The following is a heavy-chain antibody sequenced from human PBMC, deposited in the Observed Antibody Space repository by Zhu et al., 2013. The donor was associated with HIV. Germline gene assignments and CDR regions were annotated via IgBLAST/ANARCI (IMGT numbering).Heavy chain of an antibody. CDR2: ISAYNGNT. CDR3: ARDRNPWIYYYDSSGYYDDAFDI. D-gene: IGHD3-22*01. V-gene: IGHV1-18*01. Sequence: QVQLVQSGAEVKKPGASVKVSCQASGYTFTSYDINWVRQATGQGLEWMGWISAYNGNTNYAQKLQGRVTMTTDTSTSTAYMELRSLRSDDTAVYYCARDRNPWIYYYDSSGYYDDAFDIWGQGTMVTVSS. J-gene: IGHJ3*02. CDR1: GYTFTSYD.